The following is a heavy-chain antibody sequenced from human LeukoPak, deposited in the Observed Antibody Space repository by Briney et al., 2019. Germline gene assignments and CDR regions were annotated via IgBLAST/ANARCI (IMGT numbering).Heavy chain of an antibody. CDR2: INSDGSST. CDR3: ARIASHSSSWYDGGY. D-gene: IGHD6-13*01. V-gene: IGHV3-74*01. CDR1: GFTLSSYW. J-gene: IGHJ4*02. Sequence: PGGSLRLSCAASGFTLSSYWMHWVRQAPGEGLVWVSRINSDGSSTSYADSVKGRFTISRDNAKNTLYLQMNSLRAEDTGVYYCARIASHSSSWYDGGYWGQGTLVTVSS.